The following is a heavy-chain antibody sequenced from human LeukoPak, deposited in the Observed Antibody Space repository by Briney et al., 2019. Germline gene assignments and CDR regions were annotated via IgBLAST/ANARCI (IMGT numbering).Heavy chain of an antibody. CDR2: VRGSGTNA. CDR3: ASSMVRGVIGYYFDY. Sequence: GGSLRLSCAASGFIFRSYAMSWVRQAPGKGLEWVSSVRGSGTNAIYADSVKGRFTISRDNSENSLYLQMNSLGAEDTAVYYCASSMVRGVIGYYFDYWGQGALVTVSS. J-gene: IGHJ4*02. D-gene: IGHD3-10*01. CDR1: GFIFRSYA. V-gene: IGHV3-23*01.